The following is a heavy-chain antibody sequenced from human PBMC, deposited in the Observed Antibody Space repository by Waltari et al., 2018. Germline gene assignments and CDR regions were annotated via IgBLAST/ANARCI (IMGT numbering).Heavy chain of an antibody. V-gene: IGHV2-5*01. CDR2: IYWYDHK. Sequence: QITLKESGPTLVKPTQTLTLTCTFSGFSLSTSGVGVVWIRQPPGTALDWLAPIYWYDHKGYSSSLKSRLTIPKDTSKSQVVLRMTNMDPVDTATYYCALIRFLEGLDDSGQGSLVAVSS. D-gene: IGHD3-3*01. J-gene: IGHJ4*02. CDR1: GFSLSTSGVG. CDR3: ALIRFLEGLDD.